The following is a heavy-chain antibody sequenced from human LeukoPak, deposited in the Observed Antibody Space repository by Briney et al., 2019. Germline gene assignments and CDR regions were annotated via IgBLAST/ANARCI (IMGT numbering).Heavy chain of an antibody. CDR2: IYSGGAT. D-gene: IGHD7-27*01. CDR3: ATGVGPVSYYYYGMDV. CDR1: GSTFSSYS. J-gene: IGHJ6*02. Sequence: GGSLRLSCAASGSTFSSYSMNWVRQAPGKGLEWVSVIYSGGATYYADSVKGRFTISRDNSENTLYLQMNSLRAEDTAVYYCATGVGPVSYYYYGMDVWGQGTTVTVSS. V-gene: IGHV3-53*01.